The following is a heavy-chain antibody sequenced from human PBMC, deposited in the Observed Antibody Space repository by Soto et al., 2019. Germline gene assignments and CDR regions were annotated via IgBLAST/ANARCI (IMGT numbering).Heavy chain of an antibody. CDR2: IYYSGST. CDR1: GGSISSGDYY. D-gene: IGHD3-16*01. Sequence: SETLSLTCTVSGGSISSGDYYWSWIRQPPGKGLEWIGYIYYSGSTYYNPSLKSRVTISVDTSKNQFSLKLNSVTAADTAVYYCARDGDYVSLDPWGQGTLVTVSS. J-gene: IGHJ5*02. V-gene: IGHV4-30-4*01. CDR3: ARDGDYVSLDP.